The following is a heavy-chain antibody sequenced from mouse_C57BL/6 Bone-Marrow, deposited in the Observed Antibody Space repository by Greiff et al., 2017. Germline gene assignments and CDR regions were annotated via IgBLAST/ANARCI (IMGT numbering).Heavy chain of an antibody. CDR1: GYSFTAYN. D-gene: IGHD3-1*01. CDR3: ANSSWFAY. CDR2: INPNYGAT. Sequence: EVQLQQSGPELVKPGASVKISCKASGYSFTAYNMNLVKQSHGKSLEWIGVINPNYGATSYNQTFKGEATLTVDQSSSTAYMQLHSLTSEDSAFYYCANSSWFAYWGQGTRVTVSA. V-gene: IGHV1-39*01. J-gene: IGHJ3*01.